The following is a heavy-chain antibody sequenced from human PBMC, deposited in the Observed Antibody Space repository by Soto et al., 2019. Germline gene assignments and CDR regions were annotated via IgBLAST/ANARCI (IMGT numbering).Heavy chain of an antibody. CDR3: AGDLGAIYDILTGYGMDV. CDR1: GYTFTSYG. V-gene: IGHV1-18*01. J-gene: IGHJ6*02. CDR2: ISAYNGNT. D-gene: IGHD3-9*01. Sequence: ASVKVSCKASGYTFTSYGISWVRQAPGQGLEWMGWISAYNGNTNYAQKLQGRVTMTTDTSTSTAYMELRSLRSDDTAVYYCAGDLGAIYDILTGYGMDVWGQGTTVTVSS.